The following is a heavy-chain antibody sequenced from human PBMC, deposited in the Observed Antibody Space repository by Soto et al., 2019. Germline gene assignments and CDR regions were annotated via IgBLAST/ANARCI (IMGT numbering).Heavy chain of an antibody. CDR1: GFTFSNYD. CDR2: TSGSGGNR. CDR3: AKEKLAVTGNGFNY. D-gene: IGHD6-19*01. J-gene: IGHJ4*02. Sequence: GGSLRLSCAASGFTFSNYDMSWVRQAPGKGLEWVSVTSGSGGNRKYADSVKGRLTISRDNSKNKLYLQMNSLRPEDTAVYYCAKEKLAVTGNGFNYWGQGTLVTVSS. V-gene: IGHV3-23*01.